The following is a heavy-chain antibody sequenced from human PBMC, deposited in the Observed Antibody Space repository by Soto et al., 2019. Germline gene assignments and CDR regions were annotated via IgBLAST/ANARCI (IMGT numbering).Heavy chain of an antibody. CDR3: AGDDCGRSGGGGY. CDR1: GGSISSGGYY. D-gene: IGHD2-21*01. CDR2: IYYSGST. V-gene: IGHV4-31*03. Sequence: QVQLQESGPGLVKPSQTLSLTCTVSGGSISSGGYYWSWIRQHPGKGLEWIGYIYYSGSTYYNPSLTSRVTRSADTSKNQCSLKLSSVTAADTAVYYCAGDDCGRSGGGGYWGQGTLVTVSS. J-gene: IGHJ4*02.